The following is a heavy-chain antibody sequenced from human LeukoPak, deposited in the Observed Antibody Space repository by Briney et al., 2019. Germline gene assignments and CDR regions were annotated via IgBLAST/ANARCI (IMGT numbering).Heavy chain of an antibody. CDR1: GGSISSYY. D-gene: IGHD4-17*01. CDR2: IYYSGST. CDR3: AGEAYGGNSVRFDP. J-gene: IGHJ5*02. V-gene: IGHV4-59*01. Sequence: SETLSLTCTVSGGSISSYYWSWIRQPPGKGLEWIGYIYYSGSTNYNPSLKSRVTISVDTSKNQFSLKLSSVTAADTAVYYCAGEAYGGNSVRFDPWGQGTLVTVSS.